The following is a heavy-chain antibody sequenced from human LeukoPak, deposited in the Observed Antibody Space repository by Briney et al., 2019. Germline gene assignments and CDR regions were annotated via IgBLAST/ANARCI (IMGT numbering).Heavy chain of an antibody. Sequence: GGSLRLSCAASGFTFSSYGMHWVRQAPGKGLEWVAVIWYDGSNKYYADSVKGRFTISRDNSKNTLYLQMNSLRAEDTAVYYCARDLDYYGSGSPDYWGQGTLVTVSS. D-gene: IGHD3-10*01. CDR1: GFTFSSYG. J-gene: IGHJ4*02. CDR2: IWYDGSNK. CDR3: ARDLDYYGSGSPDY. V-gene: IGHV3-33*01.